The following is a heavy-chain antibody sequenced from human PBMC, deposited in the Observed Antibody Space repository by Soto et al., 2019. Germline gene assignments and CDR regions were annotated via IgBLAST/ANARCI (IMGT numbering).Heavy chain of an antibody. D-gene: IGHD6-19*01. Sequence: GGSLRLSCAASGFTFSSYAMHWVRQAPGKVLEWVAVISYDGSNKYYADSVKGRFTISRDNSKNTLYLQMNSLRVEDTAVYYCATERVVAGTLDYYYYGMDVWGQGXTVTVYS. CDR1: GFTFSSYA. J-gene: IGHJ6*02. CDR3: ATERVVAGTLDYYYYGMDV. V-gene: IGHV3-30-3*01. CDR2: ISYDGSNK.